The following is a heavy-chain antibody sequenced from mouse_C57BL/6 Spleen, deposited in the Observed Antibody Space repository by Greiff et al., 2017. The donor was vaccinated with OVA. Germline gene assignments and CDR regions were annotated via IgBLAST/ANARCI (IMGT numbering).Heavy chain of an antibody. V-gene: IGHV1-39*01. Sequence: VQLQQSGPELVKPGASVKISCTASGYSFTDYNMNWVQQSTGKSLEWIGVINPNYGTTSYNQKFKGKDTLTIDQSSSTAYMQLNSLTSEDSAVYYCARGVITTVVAFAYWGQGTTLTVAS. D-gene: IGHD1-1*01. CDR2: INPNYGTT. CDR1: GYSFTDYN. J-gene: IGHJ2*01. CDR3: ARGVITTVVAFAY.